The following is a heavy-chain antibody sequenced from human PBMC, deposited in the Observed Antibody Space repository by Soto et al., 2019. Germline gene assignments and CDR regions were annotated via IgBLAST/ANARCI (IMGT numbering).Heavy chain of an antibody. Sequence: SETLSLTCTVSGGSISSGGYYWSWIRQHPGKGLEWIGYIYYSGSTYYNPSLKSRVTISVDTSKNQFSLRLSSVTAADTAVYYCARSVTSGDESYWGQGTLVTVSS. V-gene: IGHV4-31*03. J-gene: IGHJ4*02. CDR3: ARSVTSGDESY. CDR2: IYYSGST. D-gene: IGHD4-17*01. CDR1: GGSISSGGYY.